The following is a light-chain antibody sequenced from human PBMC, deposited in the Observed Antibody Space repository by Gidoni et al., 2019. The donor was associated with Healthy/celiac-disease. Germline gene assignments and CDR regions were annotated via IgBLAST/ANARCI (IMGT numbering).Light chain of an antibody. CDR2: GES. CDR3: QQYNNWPPLVT. CDR1: QSVSSN. V-gene: IGKV3-15*01. Sequence: EIVMTQSPATLSVSPGDRATLSCRASQSVSSNLAWYQQKPGQAPRLLIYGESTRATGIPARFSGSGSGTEFTLTISSLQSEDFAVYYCQQYNNWPPLVTFGQGTRLEIK. J-gene: IGKJ5*01.